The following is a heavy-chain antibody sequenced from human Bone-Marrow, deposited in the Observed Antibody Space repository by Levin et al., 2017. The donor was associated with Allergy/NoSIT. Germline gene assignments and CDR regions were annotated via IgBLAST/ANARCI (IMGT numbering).Heavy chain of an antibody. D-gene: IGHD2-15*01. J-gene: IGHJ4*02. CDR2: ISDSGGST. V-gene: IGHV3-23*01. Sequence: GESLKISCAASRVAFSEYAMTWVRRAPGKGLEWVSTISDSGGSTYYADSVKGRFTISRDNSKNTVHLQMNSLRAKDTALYYCTKDRYCVGGICPLDYWGRGTLVTVSS. CDR1: RVAFSEYA. CDR3: TKDRYCVGGICPLDY.